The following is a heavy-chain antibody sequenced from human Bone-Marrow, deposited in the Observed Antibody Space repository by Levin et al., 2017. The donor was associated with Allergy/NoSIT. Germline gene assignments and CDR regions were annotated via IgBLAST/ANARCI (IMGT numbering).Heavy chain of an antibody. D-gene: IGHD2-2*02. Sequence: SETLSLTCTVSGGAITSDTNYWGWIRQPPGKGLEWIGTIYYSGTTYYSPSLKGRLTISVDTSKNQFFLRLSSVTAADTALYYCAGHPIPARGDFDFWGQGTLVTVSS. CDR2: IYYSGTT. CDR1: GGAITSDTNY. V-gene: IGHV4-39*01. J-gene: IGHJ4*02. CDR3: AGHPIPARGDFDF.